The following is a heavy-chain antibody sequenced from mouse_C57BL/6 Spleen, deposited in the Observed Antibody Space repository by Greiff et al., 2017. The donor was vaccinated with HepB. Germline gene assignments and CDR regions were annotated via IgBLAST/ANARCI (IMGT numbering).Heavy chain of an antibody. V-gene: IGHV1-18*01. CDR2: INPNNGGT. Sequence: EVQLKESGPELVKPGASVKIPCKASGYTFTDYNMDWVKQSHGKSLEWIGDINPNNGGTIYNQKFKGKATLTVDKSSSTAYMELRSLTSDDTAVYYCAREVYSNSYFDYWGQGTTLTVSS. J-gene: IGHJ2*01. D-gene: IGHD2-5*01. CDR1: GYTFTDYN. CDR3: AREVYSNSYFDY.